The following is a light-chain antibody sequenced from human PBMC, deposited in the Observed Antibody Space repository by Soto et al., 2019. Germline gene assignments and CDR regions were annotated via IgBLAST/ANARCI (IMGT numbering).Light chain of an antibody. CDR1: QGITNY. V-gene: IGKV1-27*01. Sequence: DIQMTQSPSSLSASVGARVTITCRASQGITNYLSWYQQKPGRVPKLLIYTASTFQSGVPSRFSGSGSGTDFTLIISGRQPEDVATYYCQNYNSAPQLTFDGGTKVETK. J-gene: IGKJ4*01. CDR3: QNYNSAPQLT. CDR2: TAS.